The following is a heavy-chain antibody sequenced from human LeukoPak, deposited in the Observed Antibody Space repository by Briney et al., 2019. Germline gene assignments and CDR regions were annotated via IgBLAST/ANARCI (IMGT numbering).Heavy chain of an antibody. CDR3: ARAYCSSTSCSYYFDY. V-gene: IGHV3-21*01. CDR1: GFTFSSYS. D-gene: IGHD2-2*01. CDR2: ISSSSSYI. Sequence: GGSLRLSCAASGFTFSSYSMNWVRQAPGKGLEWVSSISSSSSYIYYADSVKGRFTISRDNAKNSLHLQMNSLRAEDTAVYYCARAYCSSTSCSYYFDYWGQGTLVTVSS. J-gene: IGHJ4*02.